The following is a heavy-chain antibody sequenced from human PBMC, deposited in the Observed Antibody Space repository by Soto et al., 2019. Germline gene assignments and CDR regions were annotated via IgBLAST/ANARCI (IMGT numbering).Heavy chain of an antibody. Sequence: SETLSLTCTVSGYSISSGAYWGWIRQPPGKGPEWIASIYHGGTTFYNPSLKSRVTVSVDKSNNQFSLKLRSVTAADTAVYYCATAHVIFVAGSIFDYLGHGTLVTVSS. CDR1: GYSISSGAY. CDR3: ATAHVIFVAGSIFDY. V-gene: IGHV4-38-2*02. J-gene: IGHJ4*01. D-gene: IGHD6-19*01. CDR2: IYHGGTT.